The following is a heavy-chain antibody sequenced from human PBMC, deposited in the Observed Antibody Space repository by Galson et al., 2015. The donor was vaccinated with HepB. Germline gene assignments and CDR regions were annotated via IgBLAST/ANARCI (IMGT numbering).Heavy chain of an antibody. V-gene: IGHV3-30*18. CDR3: AKTGRAYYYYYMDV. CDR1: GFTFSSYS. Sequence: SLRLSCAASGFTFSSYSMHWVRQAPGKGLEWVAVISYDGSNKYYADSVKGRFTISRDNSKNTLYLQMNSLRAEDTAVYYCAKTGRAYYYYYMDVWGKGTTVTVSS. CDR2: ISYDGSNK. J-gene: IGHJ6*03. D-gene: IGHD3-10*01.